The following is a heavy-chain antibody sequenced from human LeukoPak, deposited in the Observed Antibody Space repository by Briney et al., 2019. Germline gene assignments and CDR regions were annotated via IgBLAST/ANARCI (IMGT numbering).Heavy chain of an antibody. J-gene: IGHJ5*02. V-gene: IGHV3-11*06. D-gene: IGHD2-2*01. CDR3: ARDLRYCSSNSCLTTWFDP. Sequence: GGSLRLSCAASGFTFSDYYMSWIRQAPGKGLEWVSYISSSSSYTNYADSVKGRFTIFRDNAKNSLYLQVNSLRAEDTAVYYCARDLRYCSSNSCLTTWFDPWGQGTLVTVSS. CDR1: GFTFSDYY. CDR2: ISSSSSYT.